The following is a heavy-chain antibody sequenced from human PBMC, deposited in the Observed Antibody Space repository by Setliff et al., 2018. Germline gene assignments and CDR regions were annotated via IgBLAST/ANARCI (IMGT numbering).Heavy chain of an antibody. Sequence: SETLSLTCTVSGGSVTESFWSWIRQPAGRGLEWIGRMIVSGGADYNPSLKSRVTMSVDSPNNKFSLNLSAVSAADTAVYYCARGPDLTAVGATYFYGMDVWGQGATVTVSS. CDR2: MIVSGGA. D-gene: IGHD6-19*01. V-gene: IGHV4-4*07. CDR3: ARGPDLTAVGATYFYGMDV. J-gene: IGHJ6*02. CDR1: GGSVTESF.